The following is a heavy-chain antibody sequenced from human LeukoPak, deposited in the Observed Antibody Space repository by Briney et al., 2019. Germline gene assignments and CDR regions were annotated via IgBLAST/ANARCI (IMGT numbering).Heavy chain of an antibody. CDR1: GGTFSSYT. CDR2: IIPILGIA. D-gene: IGHD2-2*01. J-gene: IGHJ6*03. CDR3: ATLGEYCSSTSCHDYYYMDV. V-gene: IGHV1-69*02. Sequence: SVKVSCKASGGTFSSYTISWVRQAPGQGLEWMGRIIPILGIANYAQKFQGRVTITADKSTSTAYMELSSLRSEDTAVYYCATLGEYCSSTSCHDYYYMDVWGKGTTVTVSS.